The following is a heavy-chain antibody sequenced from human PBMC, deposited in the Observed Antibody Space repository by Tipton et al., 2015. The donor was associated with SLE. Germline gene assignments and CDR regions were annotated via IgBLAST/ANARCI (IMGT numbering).Heavy chain of an antibody. J-gene: IGHJ3*02. CDR2: IYYSGST. Sequence: LRLSCTVSGGSISSSSYYWGWIRQPPGKGLEWIGSIYYSGSTYYNPSLKSRVTISVDTSKNQFSLKLSSVTAADTAVYYCARGGAEGLWFRESSVAFDIWGQGTMVTVSS. CDR3: ARGGAEGLWFRESSVAFDI. CDR1: GGSISSSSYY. D-gene: IGHD3-10*01. V-gene: IGHV4-39*07.